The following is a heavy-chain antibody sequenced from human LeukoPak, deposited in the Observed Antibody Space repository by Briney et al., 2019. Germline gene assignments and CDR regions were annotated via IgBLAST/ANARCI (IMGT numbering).Heavy chain of an antibody. V-gene: IGHV1-2*02. CDR2: INPNSGGT. D-gene: IGHD3-22*01. CDR3: ARDQGKVDYYDSSGYYGPHFDY. Sequence: ASVKVSCKASGYTFTGYYMHWVRQAPGQGLEWMGWINPNSGGTNYARKFQGRVTMTRDTSISTAYMELSRLRSDDTAVYYCARDQGKVDYYDSSGYYGPHFDYWGQGTLVTVSS. CDR1: GYTFTGYY. J-gene: IGHJ4*02.